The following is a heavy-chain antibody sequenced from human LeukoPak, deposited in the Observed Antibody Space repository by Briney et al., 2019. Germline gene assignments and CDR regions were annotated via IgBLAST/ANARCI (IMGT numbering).Heavy chain of an antibody. Sequence: SETLSLTCAVYGGSFSGYYWSWIRQPPGKGLEWIGEINHSGSTNYNPSLKSRVTISVDTSKNQFSLKLSSVTAADTAVYYCARGRIYYDSSGYYRPGYYYYYMDVWGKGTTVTVSS. CDR1: GGSFSGYY. J-gene: IGHJ6*03. D-gene: IGHD3-22*01. V-gene: IGHV4-34*01. CDR3: ARGRIYYDSSGYYRPGYYYYYMDV. CDR2: INHSGST.